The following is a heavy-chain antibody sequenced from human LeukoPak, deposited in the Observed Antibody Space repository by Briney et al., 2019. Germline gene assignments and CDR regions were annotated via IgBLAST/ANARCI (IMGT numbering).Heavy chain of an antibody. V-gene: IGHV1-69*13. CDR1: GGTFSSYA. J-gene: IGHJ4*02. D-gene: IGHD5-18*01. CDR3: ARDDRGYSYGYSDY. CDR2: IIPIFGTA. Sequence: PRASVKVSCKASGGTFSSYAISWVRQAPGQGLEWMGGIIPIFGTANYAQKFQGRVTITADESTSTAYMELSSLRSEDTAVYYCARDDRGYSYGYSDYWGQGTLVTVSS.